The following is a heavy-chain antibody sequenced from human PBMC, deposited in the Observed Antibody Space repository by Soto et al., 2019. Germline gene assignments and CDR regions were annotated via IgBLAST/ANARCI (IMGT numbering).Heavy chain of an antibody. D-gene: IGHD6-19*01. CDR2: ISYDGSNK. J-gene: IGHJ4*02. CDR1: GFTFSSYG. V-gene: IGHV3-30*03. Sequence: PGGSLRLSCAASGFTFSSYGMHWVRQAPGKGLEWVAVISYDGSNKYYADSVKGRFTISRDNAKNSLFLQMNSLRAEDTAVYYCARALQTYTSGPLGFWGQGTRVTVSS. CDR3: ARALQTYTSGPLGF.